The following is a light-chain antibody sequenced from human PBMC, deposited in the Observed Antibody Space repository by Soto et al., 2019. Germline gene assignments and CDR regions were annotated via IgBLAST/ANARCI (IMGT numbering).Light chain of an antibody. CDR1: QSVGSSY. CDR2: GAS. J-gene: IGKJ1*01. Sequence: QSPGTLSLSQGERATLSCRASQSVGSSYLAWYQQKPGQAPRLLIYGASSRATGIPDRFSGSGSGTDFTLTISRLEPEDFAVYYCPQYDSSPNTFGQGTKVDIK. V-gene: IGKV3-20*01. CDR3: PQYDSSPNT.